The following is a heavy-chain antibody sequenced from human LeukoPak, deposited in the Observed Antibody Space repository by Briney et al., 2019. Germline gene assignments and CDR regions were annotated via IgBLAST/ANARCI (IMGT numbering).Heavy chain of an antibody. CDR3: AGGYSSDWYFNC. D-gene: IGHD6-19*01. V-gene: IGHV4-59*11. CDR1: GASITTHY. CDR2: ADYTGST. Sequence: SETLSLTCSVSGASITTHYWSWIRQSPGEGLEWIGYADYTGSTKYNPSLKSRVTVPLDTSNNQFSLKLDSVTAADTAVYYCAGGYSSDWYFNCWGQGTLVTVSS. J-gene: IGHJ4*02.